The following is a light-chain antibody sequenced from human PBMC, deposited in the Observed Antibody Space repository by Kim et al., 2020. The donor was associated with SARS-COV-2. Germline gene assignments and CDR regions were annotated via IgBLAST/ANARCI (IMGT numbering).Light chain of an antibody. V-gene: IGKV1-NL1*01. CDR1: QDISNS. CDR2: AAS. CDR3: HQYSGTLGT. J-gene: IGKJ1*01. Sequence: ASVGDAVTITYRARQDISNSLAWYQQKPGNAPRLLLYAASTLHSGVPSRFSGSGSGSDYTLTINSLQPEDFATYYCHQYSGTLGTFGQGTKVDIK.